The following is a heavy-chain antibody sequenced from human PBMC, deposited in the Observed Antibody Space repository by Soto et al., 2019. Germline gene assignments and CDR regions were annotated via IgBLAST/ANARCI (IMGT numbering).Heavy chain of an antibody. Sequence: QVQLVQSGAEMKKPGSSVKVSCQSCGGTFNTYAMNWVRQAPGQGPEWMGDISPMFGAANYAPKFQGRVTITADESTGTSYKQLSSLTSEDTALYFCAREVQVHTPAFVYWGQGTLVTVSS. CDR3: AREVQVHTPAFVY. CDR1: GGTFNTYA. V-gene: IGHV1-69*19. J-gene: IGHJ4*02. D-gene: IGHD3-10*01. CDR2: ISPMFGAA.